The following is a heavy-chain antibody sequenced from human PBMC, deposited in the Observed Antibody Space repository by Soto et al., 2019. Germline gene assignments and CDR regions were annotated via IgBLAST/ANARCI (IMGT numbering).Heavy chain of an antibody. D-gene: IGHD2-2*01. V-gene: IGHV3-23*01. CDR3: AKDLWYCSSTSCYFDY. J-gene: IGHJ4*02. Sequence: GGSLRLSCAASGFTFSSYAMSWVRQAPGKGLEWVSAISGSGGSTYYADSVKGRFTISRDNSKNTLYLQMNSLRAEDTAVYYCAKDLWYCSSTSCYFDYWGQGTLVTVSS. CDR2: ISGSGGST. CDR1: GFTFSSYA.